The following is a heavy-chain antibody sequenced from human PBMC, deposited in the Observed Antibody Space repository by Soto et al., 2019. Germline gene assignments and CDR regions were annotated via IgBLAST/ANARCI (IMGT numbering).Heavy chain of an antibody. CDR1: GFTFSDYS. CDR2: IRSTDSSI. CDR3: ARRSAVTTSHSFDI. J-gene: IGHJ3*02. V-gene: IGHV3-11*01. D-gene: IGHD4-17*01. Sequence: QEQLVESGGALVKPGGSLRLSCAASGFTFSDYSMSWIRQAPGKGLEWISYIRSTDSSIFYADSVKGRFTISRDNARSSLYLQMDSLRAEDTAVYYCARRSAVTTSHSFDIWGQGTMVTASS.